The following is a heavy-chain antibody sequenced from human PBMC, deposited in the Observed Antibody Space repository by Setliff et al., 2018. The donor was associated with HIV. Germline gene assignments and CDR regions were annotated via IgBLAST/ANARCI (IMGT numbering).Heavy chain of an antibody. CDR2: IQSGGIM. Sequence: ETLSLSCAASGLTLSNSAMTWVRQRPGRGLEWVSLIQSGGIMYYADSVKGRFTISRDNSNNTLSLQMSSLRAEGTALYYCAKLDYYDYSGSWARKVAIDFWGRGTMVTVSS. CDR1: GLTLSNSA. J-gene: IGHJ3*01. CDR3: AKLDYYDYSGSWARKVAIDF. D-gene: IGHD3-22*01. V-gene: IGHV3-23*01.